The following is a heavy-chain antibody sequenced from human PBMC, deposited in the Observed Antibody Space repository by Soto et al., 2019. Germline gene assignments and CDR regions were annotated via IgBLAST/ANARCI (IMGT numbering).Heavy chain of an antibody. CDR2: IYYSGST. J-gene: IGHJ6*02. CDR1: GISLISGPYY. D-gene: IGHD5-12*01. CDR3: ARDGYDSLNGMDV. V-gene: IGHV4-31*02. Sequence: SETLSLTGPVSGISLISGPYYLSWLRQHPGKGLEWIGYIYYSGSTYYNPSLKSRVTISVDTSKNQFSLKLSSVTAADTAVYYCARDGYDSLNGMDVWGQGSKVTVSS.